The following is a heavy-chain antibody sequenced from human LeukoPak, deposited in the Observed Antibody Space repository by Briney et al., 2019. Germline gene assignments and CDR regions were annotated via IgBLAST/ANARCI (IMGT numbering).Heavy chain of an antibody. Sequence: GGSLRLSCTVSGFTVSSNSMSWVRQAPGKGLEWVSFIYSDNTHFSDSVKGRFTISRDNFKNTLYLQMNNLRAEDTAVYFCGRDDAGVKNYGIQYWGLGTLVAVSS. D-gene: IGHD3-16*01. J-gene: IGHJ4*02. V-gene: IGHV3-53*01. CDR2: IYSDNT. CDR1: GFTVSSNS. CDR3: GRDDAGVKNYGIQY.